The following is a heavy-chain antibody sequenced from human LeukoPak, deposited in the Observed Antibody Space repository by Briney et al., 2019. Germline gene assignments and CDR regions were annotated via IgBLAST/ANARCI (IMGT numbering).Heavy chain of an antibody. CDR1: GGSISSSRYY. V-gene: IGHV4-39*01. CDR2: IYYSGST. D-gene: IGHD3-10*01. J-gene: IGHJ5*02. CDR3: ARHRVFLWCGDLPQGHWFDP. Sequence: PSEPLSLTCTLSGGSISSSRYYWGWTRPPPGKGLEWIGSIYYSGSTYYNPSLKSRVTISVDTSKNQFSLKLSSMTAADSAVDYCARHRVFLWCGDLPQGHWFDPWGQGTLVTVSS.